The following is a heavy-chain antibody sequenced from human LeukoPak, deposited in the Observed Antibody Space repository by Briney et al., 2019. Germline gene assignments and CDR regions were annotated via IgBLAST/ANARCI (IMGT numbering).Heavy chain of an antibody. CDR2: INHSGST. V-gene: IGHV4-34*01. D-gene: IGHD3-10*01. Sequence: SETLPLTCAVYGGSFSGYYWSWIRQPPGKGLEWIGEINHSGSTNYNPSLKSRVTISVDTSKNQFSLKLSSVTAADTAVYYCARFGTDYWGQGTLVTVSS. CDR1: GGSFSGYY. J-gene: IGHJ4*02. CDR3: ARFGTDY.